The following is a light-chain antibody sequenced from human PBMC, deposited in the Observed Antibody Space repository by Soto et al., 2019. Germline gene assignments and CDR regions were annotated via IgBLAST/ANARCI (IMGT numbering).Light chain of an antibody. CDR1: SSDVGAYNY. CDR3: RSFASSKTWV. CDR2: EVT. V-gene: IGLV2-8*01. J-gene: IGLJ3*02. Sequence: QSALTRPPSASGSPGQSGTISCTGTSSDVGAYNYVSWYQQHAGKAPKLVIYEVTKRPSGVPDRFSGSKSANTASLTVSGLQAVDDADYYCRSFASSKTWVFGGGTKLTVL.